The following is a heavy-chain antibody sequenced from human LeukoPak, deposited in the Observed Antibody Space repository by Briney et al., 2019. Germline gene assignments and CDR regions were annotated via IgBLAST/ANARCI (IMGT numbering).Heavy chain of an antibody. Sequence: PGGSLRLSCAASGFTFSSYAMSWVRQAPGKGLEWLASIKPDGSAAIYVDSMKGRFTISRDNAKNSLYLQMNSLTVEDTAVYYCATHSDWRFDFWGQGTLVTVSS. CDR2: IKPDGSAA. CDR1: GFTFSSYA. CDR3: ATHSDWRFDF. J-gene: IGHJ4*02. V-gene: IGHV3-7*01. D-gene: IGHD6-19*01.